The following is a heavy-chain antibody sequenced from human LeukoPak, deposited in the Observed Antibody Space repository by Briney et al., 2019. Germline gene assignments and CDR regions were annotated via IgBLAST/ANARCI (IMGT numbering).Heavy chain of an antibody. CDR3: ARASLDRGYFDY. J-gene: IGHJ4*02. D-gene: IGHD3-22*01. CDR2: IIPIFGTA. Sequence: EASVKVSCKASGGTFSSYAISWVRQAPGQGLEWMGGIIPIFGTANYAQKFQGRVTITTDESTSTAYMELSSLRSEDTAVYYCARASLDRGYFDYRGQGTLVTVSS. CDR1: GGTFSSYA. V-gene: IGHV1-69*05.